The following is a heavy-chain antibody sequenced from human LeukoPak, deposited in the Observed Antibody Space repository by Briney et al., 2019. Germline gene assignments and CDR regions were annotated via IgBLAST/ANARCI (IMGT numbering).Heavy chain of an antibody. CDR2: ISGDGGST. V-gene: IGHV3-43*02. CDR3: VKTAYDFWSGQSPFNWFDP. J-gene: IGHJ5*02. CDR1: GFTFDDYA. Sequence: GGSLRLSCAASGFTFDDYAMHWVRQAPGKGLEWVSLISGDGGSTYYADSVKGRFTISRDNSKNSLYLQMNSLRTEDTALYYCVKTAYDFWSGQSPFNWFDPWGQGTLVTVSS. D-gene: IGHD3-3*01.